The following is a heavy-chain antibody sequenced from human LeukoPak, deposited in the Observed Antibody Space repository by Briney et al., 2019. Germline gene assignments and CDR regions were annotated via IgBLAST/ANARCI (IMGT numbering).Heavy chain of an antibody. CDR1: GFTFSHYA. V-gene: IGHV3-30*18. CDR2: ISFDGTNK. J-gene: IGHJ4*02. D-gene: IGHD3-22*01. CDR3: AKGGYYERPWYFDY. Sequence: GRSLRLSCAASGFTFSHYAMHWVRQAPGKGLEWVAVISFDGTNKFYADSVKGRFTISRDNSKNALYLQMNSLRAEATAVYYCAKGGYYERPWYFDYWGQGTLVTVSS.